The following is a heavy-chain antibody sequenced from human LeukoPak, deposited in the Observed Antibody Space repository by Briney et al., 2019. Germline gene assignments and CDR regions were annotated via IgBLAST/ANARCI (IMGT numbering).Heavy chain of an antibody. CDR2: ISYHGSNK. CDR1: GFSFSSYP. Sequence: GGSLRLSCAASGFSFSSYPMHWVRQAPGKGLESVSFISYHGSNKSYADSVKGRFTISRDNSKNTLYLQMNSLRAEDTAVYYCAREMDIVLVPAAYYFDYWGQGTLVTVSS. CDR3: AREMDIVLVPAAYYFDY. J-gene: IGHJ4*02. V-gene: IGHV3-30-3*01. D-gene: IGHD2-2*03.